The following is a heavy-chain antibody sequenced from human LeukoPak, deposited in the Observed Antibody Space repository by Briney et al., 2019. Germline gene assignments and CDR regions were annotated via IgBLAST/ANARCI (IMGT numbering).Heavy chain of an antibody. V-gene: IGHV3-9*01. J-gene: IGHJ4*02. CDR1: GFAFDDYA. CDR2: ISWNSGSI. CDR3: AGAGASGYFDY. D-gene: IGHD3-3*01. Sequence: GRSLRLSCAASGFAFDDYAMHWVRQAPGKGLEWVSGISWNSGSIGYADSVKGRFTISRDNSKNTLYLQMNSLRAEDTAVYYCAGAGASGYFDYWGQGTLVTVSS.